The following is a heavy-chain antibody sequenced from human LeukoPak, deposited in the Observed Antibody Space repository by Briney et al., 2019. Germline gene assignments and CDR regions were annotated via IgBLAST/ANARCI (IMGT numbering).Heavy chain of an antibody. CDR1: CGTITSSSVY. CDR2: LFFNGGT. Sequence: SETLSLTCTVSCGTITSSSVYWGWIRQPPGKGLEWLGSLFFNGGTYYNPSFEPRVTMSVDTSKNQFSLRLRSATAADTAMYYCARHPRGYSGPTWLDPWGQGILVTVSA. V-gene: IGHV4-39*01. CDR3: ARHPRGYSGPTWLDP. J-gene: IGHJ5*02. D-gene: IGHD5-12*01.